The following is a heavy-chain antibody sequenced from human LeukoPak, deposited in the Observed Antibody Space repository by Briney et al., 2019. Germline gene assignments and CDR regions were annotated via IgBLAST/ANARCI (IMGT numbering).Heavy chain of an antibody. CDR3: TRDGYLFDY. CDR1: GFTFGDYA. J-gene: IGHJ4*02. D-gene: IGHD6-13*01. CDR2: IRSKAYGGTT. Sequence: GGSLRLSCTASGFTFGDYAMSWVRQAPGKGLEWVGFIRSKAYGGTTEYAASVKGRFTISRDDSKSIAYLQMNSLKTEDTAVYYCTRDGYLFDYWGQGTLVTVSS. V-gene: IGHV3-49*04.